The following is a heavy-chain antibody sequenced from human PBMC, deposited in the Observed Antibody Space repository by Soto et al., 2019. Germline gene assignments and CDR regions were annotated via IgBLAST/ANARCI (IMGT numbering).Heavy chain of an antibody. J-gene: IGHJ6*02. D-gene: IGHD1-26*01. Sequence: PGGSLRLSCAASGFTFSSYGMHWVRQAPGKGLEWVAVISYDGSNKYYADSVKGRFTISRDNSKNTLYLQMNSLRAEDTAVYYCAKDLNSGSYYGRPYYYGMDGWGQGTTVTFSS. CDR2: ISYDGSNK. CDR3: AKDLNSGSYYGRPYYYGMDG. CDR1: GFTFSSYG. V-gene: IGHV3-30*18.